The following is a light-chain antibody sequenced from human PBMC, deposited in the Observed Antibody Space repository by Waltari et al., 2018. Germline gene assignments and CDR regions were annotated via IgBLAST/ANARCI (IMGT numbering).Light chain of an antibody. CDR2: DAS. J-gene: IGKJ4*01. CDR1: QAVPLNY. V-gene: IGKV3-20*01. Sequence: EIVLTQSPGTLSLPPGERATLSCRASQAVPLNYLAWYQHKPGQAPRLLIYDASNRATGIPDRFSGSEAGTDVTRTIRRLEPEDFAVYYCQQYATSPLTFGGGTKVEIK. CDR3: QQYATSPLT.